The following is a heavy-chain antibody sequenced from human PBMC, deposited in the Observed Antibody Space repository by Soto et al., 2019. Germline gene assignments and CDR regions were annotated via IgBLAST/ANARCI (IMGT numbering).Heavy chain of an antibody. V-gene: IGHV4-34*01. CDR2: INHSGST. Sequence: PSETLSLTCAVYGGSFSGYYWSWIRQPPGKGLELIWEINHSGSTNFNPFLKSRVTILVDTFKNQFSLKLSFVTAADTALFYFARGVLLRRVAERIWYMDVWGKGTTVTVSS. CDR1: GGSFSGYY. CDR3: ARGVLLRRVAERIWYMDV. J-gene: IGHJ6*03. D-gene: IGHD3-10*01.